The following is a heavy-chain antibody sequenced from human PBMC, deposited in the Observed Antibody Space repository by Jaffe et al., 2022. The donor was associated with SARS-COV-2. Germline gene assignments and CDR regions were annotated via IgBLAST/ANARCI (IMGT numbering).Heavy chain of an antibody. CDR2: LSGSEGSR. CDR1: GFTFSDYA. D-gene: IGHD4-17*01. V-gene: IGHV3-23*01. CDR3: ARDFKAGDYVGWFDP. J-gene: IGHJ5*02. Sequence: EVQLLESGGGLVQPGGSLRLSCAASGFTFSDYAMNWVRQAPGRGLEWVSTLSGSEGSRYYADSVRGRFSISRDNSKNTLYLQMNSLRAEDTAVYYCARDFKAGDYVGWFDPWGQGTLVTVSS.